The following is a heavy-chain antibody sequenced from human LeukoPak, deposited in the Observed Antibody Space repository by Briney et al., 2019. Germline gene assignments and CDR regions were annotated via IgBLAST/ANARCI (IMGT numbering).Heavy chain of an antibody. V-gene: IGHV3-74*01. CDR3: ARVPHYDILTGYQY. D-gene: IGHD3-9*01. Sequence: SGGSLRLSCAASGFTFSSYWMHWVRQAPGKGLVWVSRINSDGSSTSYADSVKVRFTISRDNAKTTLYLQMNSLRAEDTAVYYCARVPHYDILTGYQYWGQGTLVTVSS. CDR2: INSDGSST. CDR1: GFTFSSYW. J-gene: IGHJ4*02.